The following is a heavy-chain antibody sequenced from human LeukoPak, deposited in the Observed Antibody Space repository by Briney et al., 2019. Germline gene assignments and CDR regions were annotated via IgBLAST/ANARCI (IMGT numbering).Heavy chain of an antibody. CDR1: GGSFSGYY. CDR2: INHSGST. V-gene: IGHV4-34*01. D-gene: IGHD5-12*01. Sequence: PSETLSLTCAVYGGSFSGYYWSWIRQPPGKGLEWIGEINHSGSTNYNPSLKSRVTISVDTSKNQFSLKLSSVTAVDTAVYYCARDRRNSGYDKSYYYYYGMDVWGKGTTVTVSS. CDR3: ARDRRNSGYDKSYYYYYGMDV. J-gene: IGHJ6*04.